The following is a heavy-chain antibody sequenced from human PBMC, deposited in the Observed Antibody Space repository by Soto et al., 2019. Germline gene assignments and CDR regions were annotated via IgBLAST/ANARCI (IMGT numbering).Heavy chain of an antibody. CDR2: IYYRGST. V-gene: IGHV4-39*01. CDR3: ASTRKGRGSFDT. CDR1: GGSIGSSSFY. J-gene: IGHJ5*02. D-gene: IGHD6-13*01. Sequence: SETLSLTCIVSGGSIGSSSFYWGWIRQPPGKGLEWIANIYYRGSTYYNPSLKSRVTISVDTSKNQFSLRLSSVTAADTAVYSCASTRKGRGSFDTWGQGTLATVSS.